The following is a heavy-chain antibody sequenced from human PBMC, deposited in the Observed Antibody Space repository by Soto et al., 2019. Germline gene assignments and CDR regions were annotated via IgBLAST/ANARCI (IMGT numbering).Heavy chain of an antibody. CDR1: SGSISSSNW. D-gene: IGHD2-2*01. CDR3: ARGIVVVPAGHAIFDY. V-gene: IGHV4-4*02. CDR2: IYHSGST. Sequence: KASETLSLTCAVSSGSISSSNWWSWVRQPPGKGLEWIGEIYHSGSTNYNPSLKSRVTISVDKSKNQFSLKLSSVTAADTAVYYCARGIVVVPAGHAIFDYWGQGTLVTVSS. J-gene: IGHJ4*02.